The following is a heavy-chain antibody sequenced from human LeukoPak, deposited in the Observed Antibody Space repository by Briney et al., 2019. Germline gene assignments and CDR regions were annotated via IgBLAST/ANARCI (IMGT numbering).Heavy chain of an antibody. J-gene: IGHJ4*02. Sequence: SQTLSLTCTVSGGSISGGSYYWGWIRQPPGKGLEWIGSNYYSASTYYNPSLQSRVTISVDTSKNQFSLKLSSVTAADTAVYYCATSGWYLLPGVYWGQGTLVTVSS. CDR3: ATSGWYLLPGVY. V-gene: IGHV4-39*01. CDR1: GGSISGGSYY. D-gene: IGHD6-19*01. CDR2: NYYSAST.